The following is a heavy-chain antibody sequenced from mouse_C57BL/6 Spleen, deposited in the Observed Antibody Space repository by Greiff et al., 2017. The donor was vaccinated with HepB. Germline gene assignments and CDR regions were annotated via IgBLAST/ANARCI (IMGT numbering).Heavy chain of an antibody. V-gene: IGHV1-82*01. CDR1: GYAFSSSW. CDR2: IYPGDGDT. J-gene: IGHJ4*01. D-gene: IGHD3-1*01. Sequence: VKVVESGPELVKPGASVKISCKASGYAFSSSWMNWVKQRPGKGLEWIGRIYPGDGDTNYNGKFKGKATLTADKSSSTAYMQLSSLTSEDSAVYFCARSGEAMDYWGQGTSVTVSS. CDR3: ARSGEAMDY.